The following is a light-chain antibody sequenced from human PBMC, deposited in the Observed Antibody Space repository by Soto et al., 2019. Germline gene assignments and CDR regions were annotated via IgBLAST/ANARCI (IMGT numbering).Light chain of an antibody. CDR2: GNS. CDR1: SSNIGAGYD. V-gene: IGLV1-40*01. Sequence: QAVVTQPPSVSGAPGQRVTISCTGSSSNIGAGYDVHWYQQLPGTAPKLLIYGNSNRPSGVPDRFSGSKSGTSASLAITGLQAEDEADYYCQSYDSSLSEVFGGGTQLTVL. J-gene: IGLJ2*01. CDR3: QSYDSSLSEV.